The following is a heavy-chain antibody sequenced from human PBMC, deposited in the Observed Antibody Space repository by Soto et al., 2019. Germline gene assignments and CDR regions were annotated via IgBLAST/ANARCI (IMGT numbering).Heavy chain of an antibody. CDR1: GGSFSGYY. CDR2: INHSGST. CDR3: ARGEVGFGEFVFDY. V-gene: IGHV4-34*01. Sequence: KTSETLSLTCAVYGGSFSGYYWSWIRQPPGKGLEWIGEINHSGSTNYNPSLKSRVTISVDTSKNQFSLKLSSVTAADTAVYYCARGEVGFGEFVFDYWGQGTLVTVSS. J-gene: IGHJ4*02. D-gene: IGHD3-10*01.